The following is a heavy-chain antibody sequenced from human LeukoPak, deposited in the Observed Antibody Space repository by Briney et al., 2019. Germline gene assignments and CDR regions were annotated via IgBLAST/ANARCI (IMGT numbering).Heavy chain of an antibody. CDR2: INSDGSST. Sequence: PGGSLRLSCAASGFTFSSYWIHWVRQAPGKGLVWVSRINSDGSSTSYADSEKGRFTISRDNAKNTLYLQMNSLRAEDTAVYYCARQISGYYYSGDYWGQGTLVTVSS. CDR1: GFTFSSYW. CDR3: ARQISGYYYSGDY. D-gene: IGHD3-22*01. J-gene: IGHJ4*02. V-gene: IGHV3-74*01.